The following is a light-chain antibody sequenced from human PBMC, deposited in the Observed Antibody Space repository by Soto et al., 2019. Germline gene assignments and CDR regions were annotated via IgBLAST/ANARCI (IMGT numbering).Light chain of an antibody. Sequence: EVVLTQSPVTLSLSPGERATLSCRASQSFRGLLAWYQQKPGQAPRLLIYDASRRATGIPDRFSGSGSGTVFTLTISRLEPEDFAVYYCQQYGSSPWTFGQGTKVDIK. J-gene: IGKJ1*01. CDR1: QSFRGL. CDR3: QQYGSSPWT. CDR2: DAS. V-gene: IGKV3-20*01.